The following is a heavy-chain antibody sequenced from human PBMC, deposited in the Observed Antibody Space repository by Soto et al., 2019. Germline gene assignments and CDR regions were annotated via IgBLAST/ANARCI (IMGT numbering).Heavy chain of an antibody. CDR3: ARGMTTVTTFDY. Sequence: QLQLQESGSGLVKPSQTLSLTCAVSGGSISSGGYSCNWIRQPPGKGLEWIGYIYHSGSTYYNPSPKSRVTISVDRSKNQLSLKLSSVTAADTAVYYCARGMTTVTTFDYWGQGTLVTVSS. V-gene: IGHV4-30-2*01. CDR1: GGSISSGGYS. D-gene: IGHD4-17*01. CDR2: IYHSGST. J-gene: IGHJ4*02.